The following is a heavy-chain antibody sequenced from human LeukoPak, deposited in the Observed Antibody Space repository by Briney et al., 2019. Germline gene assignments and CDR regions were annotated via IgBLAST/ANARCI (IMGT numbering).Heavy chain of an antibody. Sequence: ASVKVCCKASGYTFTSYAMHWVRQAPGQRLEWMGWINAGNGNTKYSQKFQGRVTITRDTSASTAYMELSSLRSEDTAVYYCARVGYDILTGYYRHGMDVWGKGTTVTVSS. J-gene: IGHJ6*04. V-gene: IGHV1-3*01. CDR2: INAGNGNT. D-gene: IGHD3-9*01. CDR3: ARVGYDILTGYYRHGMDV. CDR1: GYTFTSYA.